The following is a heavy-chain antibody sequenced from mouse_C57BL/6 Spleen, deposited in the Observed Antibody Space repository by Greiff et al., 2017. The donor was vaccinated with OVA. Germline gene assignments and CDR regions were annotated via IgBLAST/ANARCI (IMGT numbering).Heavy chain of an antibody. CDR3: ARGRICDDYYGYFDV. CDR1: GYTFTSYW. D-gene: IGHD2-3*01. V-gene: IGHV1-55*01. J-gene: IGHJ1*03. Sequence: QVQLQQPGAELVKPGASVKMSCKASGYTFTSYWITWVKQRSGQGLEWIGDIYPGSGSINYNEKFKSKATLTVDTSSSTAYMQLSSLTSEDSAVYYWARGRICDDYYGYFDVWGTGTTVTVSS. CDR2: IYPGSGSI.